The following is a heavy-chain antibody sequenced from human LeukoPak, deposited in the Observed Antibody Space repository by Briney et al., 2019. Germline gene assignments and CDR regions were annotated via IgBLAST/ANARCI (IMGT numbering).Heavy chain of an antibody. CDR1: GFTFSSYG. J-gene: IGHJ1*01. CDR3: ARDPYDSSGYYFQH. Sequence: GRSLRLSCAASGFTFSSYGMHWVRQAPGKGLEWVAVIWYDGSNKYYADSVKGRFTISRDNSKNTLYLQMNSLRAEDTAVYYCARDPYDSSGYYFQHWGQGTLATVSS. CDR2: IWYDGSNK. D-gene: IGHD3-22*01. V-gene: IGHV3-33*01.